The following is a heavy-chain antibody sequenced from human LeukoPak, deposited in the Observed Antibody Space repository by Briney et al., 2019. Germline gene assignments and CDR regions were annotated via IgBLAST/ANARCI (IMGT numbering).Heavy chain of an antibody. J-gene: IGHJ6*03. CDR2: ITSSSSYT. Sequence: GGSLRLSCAASGFTFSTYNMNWVRQAPGKGLEWVSSITSSSSYTFYADSVKGRFTISRDNAKSSLYLQMNSLRAEDTAVYYCARGYCSGGSCRPPYYYYYMDVWGKGTTVTVSS. CDR3: ARGYCSGGSCRPPYYYYYMDV. V-gene: IGHV3-21*01. D-gene: IGHD2-15*01. CDR1: GFTFSTYN.